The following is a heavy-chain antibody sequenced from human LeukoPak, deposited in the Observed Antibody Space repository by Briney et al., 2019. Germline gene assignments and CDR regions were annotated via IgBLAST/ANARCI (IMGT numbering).Heavy chain of an antibody. CDR3: AKDGHYDILTGYYSVDY. D-gene: IGHD3-9*01. Sequence: PGRSLRLSCAASGFTFSSYGMHWVRQAPGKGLEWVAVISYDGSSKYYADSVKGRFTISRDNSKNTLYLQMNSLRAEDTAVYYCAKDGHYDILTGYYSVDYWGQGTLVTVSS. V-gene: IGHV3-30*18. CDR1: GFTFSSYG. CDR2: ISYDGSSK. J-gene: IGHJ4*02.